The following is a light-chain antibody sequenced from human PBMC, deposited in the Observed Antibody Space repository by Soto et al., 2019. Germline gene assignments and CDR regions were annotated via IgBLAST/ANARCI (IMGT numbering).Light chain of an antibody. CDR1: QSVDNKY. V-gene: IGKV3-20*01. J-gene: IGKJ3*01. Sequence: VLTQSPGTLSLSPGERATLSCRASQSVDNKYLAWYQQKRGQAPRLLIHGASTRAAGIPDRFSGSGSGTDFTLAISSLEPEDFAVYYCQEYGNPLFGPGTKVEIK. CDR3: QEYGNPL. CDR2: GAS.